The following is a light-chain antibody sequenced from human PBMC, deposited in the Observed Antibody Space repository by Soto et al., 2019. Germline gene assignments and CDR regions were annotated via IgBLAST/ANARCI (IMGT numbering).Light chain of an antibody. CDR2: EVT. CDR3: SSYTSSGTLV. J-gene: IGLJ1*01. CDR1: SSDVGSYHY. Sequence: QSVLTQPPSASGSPGQSVTISCAGSSSDVGSYHYVSWYQQHPGKAPKLLIYEVTKRPSGVPDRFSGSKSGNTASLTISGLQAEDETDYYCSSYTSSGTLVFGSGTKLTVL. V-gene: IGLV2-8*01.